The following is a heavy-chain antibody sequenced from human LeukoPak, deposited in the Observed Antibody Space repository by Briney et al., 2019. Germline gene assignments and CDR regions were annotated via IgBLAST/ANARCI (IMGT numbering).Heavy chain of an antibody. CDR1: GFTFDDYA. V-gene: IGHV3-9*01. J-gene: IGHJ4*02. CDR3: AKGRSTHQLAY. CDR2: IGWNNGSI. Sequence: GGSLRLSCAASGFTFDDYAMHWVRQAPGKGLEWVSGIGWNNGSIGYADSVKGLFTISRDTAKNSLYLQMKSLRAEDTALYYCAKGRSTHQLAYWGQGTLVTVSS. D-gene: IGHD2-2*01.